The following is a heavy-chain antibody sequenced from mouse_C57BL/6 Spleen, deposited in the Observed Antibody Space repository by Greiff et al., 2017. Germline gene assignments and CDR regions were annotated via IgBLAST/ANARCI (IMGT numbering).Heavy chain of an antibody. V-gene: IGHV1-54*01. CDR1: GYAFTNYL. CDR2: INPGSGGT. D-gene: IGHD1-1*01. J-gene: IGHJ2*01. CDR3: ARNYYGTDDY. Sequence: QVQLQQSGAELVRPGTSVKVSCKASGYAFTNYLIEWVKQRPGQGLEWIGVINPGSGGTNYNETFTGKETLTADKSSSTAYMQLSRLTAEDSAVYFCARNYYGTDDYWGQGTTLTVSS.